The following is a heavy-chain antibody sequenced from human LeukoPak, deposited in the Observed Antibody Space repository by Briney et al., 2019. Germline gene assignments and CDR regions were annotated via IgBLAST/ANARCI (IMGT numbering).Heavy chain of an antibody. V-gene: IGHV1-69*05. J-gene: IGHJ4*02. Sequence: ASVTVSCKASGGTFSSYAISWVRQAPGPGLEWMGGIIPIFGTANYAQKFQGRVTITTDESTSTAYMELSSLRSEDTAVYYCARCLGYRGYDWYYFDYWGQGTLVTVSS. CDR1: GGTFSSYA. D-gene: IGHD5-12*01. CDR2: IIPIFGTA. CDR3: ARCLGYRGYDWYYFDY.